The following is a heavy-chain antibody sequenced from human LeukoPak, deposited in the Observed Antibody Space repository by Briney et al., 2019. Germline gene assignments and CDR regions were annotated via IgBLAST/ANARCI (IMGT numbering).Heavy chain of an antibody. D-gene: IGHD6-13*01. V-gene: IGHV1-18*01. CDR3: ARDMYGQQLAPIAPADY. CDR2: ISAYNGNT. Sequence: VASVKVSCKASGYTFTSYGISWVRQAPGQGLEWMGWISAYNGNTNYAQKLQGRVTMTTDTSTSTAYMELRSLRSDDTAVYYCARDMYGQQLAPIAPADYWGQGTLVTVSS. CDR1: GYTFTSYG. J-gene: IGHJ4*02.